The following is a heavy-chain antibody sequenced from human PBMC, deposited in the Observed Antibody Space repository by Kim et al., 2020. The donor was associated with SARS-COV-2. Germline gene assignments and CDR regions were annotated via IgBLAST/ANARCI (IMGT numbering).Heavy chain of an antibody. CDR2: INPNSGGA. CDR1: GYTFTGYY. J-gene: IGHJ4*02. D-gene: IGHD6-19*01. V-gene: IGHV1-2*06. Sequence: ASVKVSCKASGYTFTGYYMHWVRQAPGQGLEWMGRINPNSGGANYAQKFQGRVTMTRDTSISTAYMELSRLRSDDTAVYYCARDAPNSSGWYPFDYWGQGTLVTVSS. CDR3: ARDAPNSSGWYPFDY.